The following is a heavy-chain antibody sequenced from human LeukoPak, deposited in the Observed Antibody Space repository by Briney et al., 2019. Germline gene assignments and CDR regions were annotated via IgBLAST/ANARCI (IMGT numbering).Heavy chain of an antibody. Sequence: GGSLTLSCAASGFTFTTYGMHRVRQAPGKGLEWLAFIRYDGSNENYADSVKGRFTIFRDNSNNMLSLQMSSLRAEDTALYYCVNGCDSRGYFCYFDYWGQGALVTVSS. CDR3: VNGCDSRGYFCYFDY. D-gene: IGHD3-22*01. CDR2: IRYDGSNE. CDR1: GFTFTTYG. J-gene: IGHJ4*02. V-gene: IGHV3-30*02.